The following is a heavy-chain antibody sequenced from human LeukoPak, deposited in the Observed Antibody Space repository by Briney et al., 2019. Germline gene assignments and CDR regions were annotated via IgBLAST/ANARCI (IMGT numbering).Heavy chain of an antibody. CDR2: TYYRSKWYN. Sequence: SQTLSLTCAISGDSVSSNSAAWNWIRQSPSRGLEWLGRTYYRSKWYNDYAVSVKSRITINPDTSKNRFSLQLNSVTPEDTAVYYCARGRITMVRGVISRGGYYFDYWGQGTLVTVSS. CDR1: GDSVSSNSAA. D-gene: IGHD3-10*01. CDR3: ARGRITMVRGVISRGGYYFDY. V-gene: IGHV6-1*01. J-gene: IGHJ4*02.